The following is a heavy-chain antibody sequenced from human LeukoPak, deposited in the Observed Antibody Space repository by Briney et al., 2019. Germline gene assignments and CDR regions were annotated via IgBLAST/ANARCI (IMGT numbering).Heavy chain of an antibody. V-gene: IGHV4-34*01. CDR2: INHSGST. CDR1: GGSFSGYY. D-gene: IGHD3-3*01. J-gene: IGHJ3*02. Sequence: SETLSLTCAVYGGSFSGYYWSWIRQPPGKGLEWIGEINHSGSTNYNPSLKSRVTISVDTSKNQFSLELSSVTAADTAVYYCARMYYDFWSGYPSLDAFDIWGQGTMVTVSS. CDR3: ARMYYDFWSGYPSLDAFDI.